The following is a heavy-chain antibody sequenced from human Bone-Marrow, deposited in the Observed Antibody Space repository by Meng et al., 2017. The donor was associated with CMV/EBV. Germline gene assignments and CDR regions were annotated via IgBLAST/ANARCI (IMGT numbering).Heavy chain of an antibody. CDR1: GFTFSSYW. J-gene: IGHJ4*02. V-gene: IGHV3-7*01. Sequence: GESLKISCAASGFTFSSYWMSWVRQAPGKGLEWVANIKQDGSEKYYVDSVKGRFTISRDNAKNSLYLQMNSLRAEDTAVYYCAREVRFLEWLDGWGQGTLVTVSS. CDR2: IKQDGSEK. CDR3: AREVRFLEWLDG. D-gene: IGHD3-3*01.